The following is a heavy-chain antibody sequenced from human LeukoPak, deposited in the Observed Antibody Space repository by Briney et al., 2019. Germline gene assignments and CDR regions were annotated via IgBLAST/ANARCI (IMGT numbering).Heavy chain of an antibody. V-gene: IGHV3-53*01. J-gene: IGHJ4*02. CDR3: AKDRSDNNTWYAGSH. Sequence: PGGSLRLSCAASGFTVSSNYMSWVRQAPGKGLEWVSVIYSGGSTYYADSVKGRFTISRDNSKNTLYLQMSSLRAEDTAVYYCAKDRSDNNTWYAGSHWGQGTLVTVSS. CDR1: GFTVSSNY. D-gene: IGHD2-8*01. CDR2: IYSGGST.